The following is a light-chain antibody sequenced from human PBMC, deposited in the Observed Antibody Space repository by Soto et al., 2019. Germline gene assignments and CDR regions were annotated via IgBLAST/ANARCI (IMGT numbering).Light chain of an antibody. CDR1: SSDVGGYNY. CDR2: EVN. V-gene: IGLV2-8*01. Sequence: QSALTQPPSASGSPGQSVTISCTGTSSDVGGYNYLSWYQQHPGKVPKLMVYEVNKRPSGVPDRFSGSKSGNTASLTVSGLQAEDEADYYCTSYAGGNNVFGTGTKLTVL. J-gene: IGLJ1*01. CDR3: TSYAGGNNV.